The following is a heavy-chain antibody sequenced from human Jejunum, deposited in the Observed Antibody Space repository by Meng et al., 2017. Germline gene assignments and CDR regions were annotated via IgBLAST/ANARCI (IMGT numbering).Heavy chain of an antibody. J-gene: IGHJ4*02. CDR2: INPNSGGT. Sequence: ASVKVSCKASGYTFTNYYIHWVRQAPGQGLDWMGRINPNSGGTNYAQKFQGRVTMTRDTSISTVYMELSSLRSDDTAVYYCAREIEAAGHAGVDYWGQGTLVTVSS. D-gene: IGHD6-13*01. CDR3: AREIEAAGHAGVDY. V-gene: IGHV1-2*06. CDR1: GYTFTNYY.